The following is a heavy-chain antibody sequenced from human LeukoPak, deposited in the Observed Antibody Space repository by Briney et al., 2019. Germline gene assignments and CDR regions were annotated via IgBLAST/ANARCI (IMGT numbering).Heavy chain of an antibody. Sequence: ASVKASCKASGYTFTSYYMHWVRQAPGQGLEWMGIINPSGGSTSYAQKFQGRVTMTRDTSTSTVYMELSSLRSEDTAVYYCASSGYSLDLFDYWGQGTLVTVSS. CDR2: INPSGGST. CDR1: GYTFTSYY. J-gene: IGHJ4*02. V-gene: IGHV1-46*03. CDR3: ASSGYSLDLFDY. D-gene: IGHD3-22*01.